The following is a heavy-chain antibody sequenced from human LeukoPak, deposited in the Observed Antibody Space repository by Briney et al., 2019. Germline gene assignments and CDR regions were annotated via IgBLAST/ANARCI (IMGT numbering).Heavy chain of an antibody. CDR2: IYYSGST. CDR3: ARTVIAVAGNRFDH. D-gene: IGHD6-19*01. CDR1: GGSISSYY. V-gene: IGHV4-59*08. J-gene: IGHJ4*02. Sequence: SETLSLTCTVSGGSISSYYWSWIRQPPGKGLEWIGYIYYSGSTNYNPSLKSRVTISVDTSKNQFSLKLSSVTAADTAVYYCARTVIAVAGNRFDHWGQGTLVTVSS.